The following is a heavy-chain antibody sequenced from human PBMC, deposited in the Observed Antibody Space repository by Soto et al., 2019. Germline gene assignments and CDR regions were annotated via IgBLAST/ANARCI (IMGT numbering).Heavy chain of an antibody. CDR3: RAWLLAESYDI. D-gene: IGHD2-21*02. V-gene: IGHV3-53*01. J-gene: IGHJ3*02. CDR2: TPLTGTT. Sequence: VSLRLSCAASGISANSNFMNWVRKAPGKGLEWVSFTPLTGTTFYADSVKGRLTVPRDDFNNAVYLQMNSLTVDDTAVYYCRAWLLAESYDIWGPGTVVTVSS. CDR1: GISANSNF.